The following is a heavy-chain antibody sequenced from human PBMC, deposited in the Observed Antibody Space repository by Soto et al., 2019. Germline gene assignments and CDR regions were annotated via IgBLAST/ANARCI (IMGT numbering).Heavy chain of an antibody. CDR2: IYYSGTT. Sequence: QVQLQESGPGLVKPSETLSLTCTVSGGSLTSYYWSWIRQPPGKGLEWIGYIYYSGTTNYNPSLKRRVTISVDTSKNQVSLKLTSVTAADTAVYYCARHEGGGFFQYWGQGTLVTVSS. D-gene: IGHD3-16*01. CDR1: GGSLTSYY. J-gene: IGHJ1*01. V-gene: IGHV4-59*08. CDR3: ARHEGGGFFQY.